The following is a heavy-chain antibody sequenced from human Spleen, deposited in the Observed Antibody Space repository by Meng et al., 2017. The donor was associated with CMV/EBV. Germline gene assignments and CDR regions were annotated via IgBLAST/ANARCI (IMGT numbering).Heavy chain of an antibody. Sequence: GESLKISCAASGFTFSSYAMHWVRQAPGKGLEYVSAISSNGGSTYYADSVKGRFTISRDNSKNTLYLQMNSLRAEDTGVYYCAKDKSCSSSDCPFYHYYGLDVWGQGTTVTVSS. D-gene: IGHD2-2*01. CDR2: ISSNGGST. V-gene: IGHV3-64*02. CDR3: AKDKSCSSSDCPFYHYYGLDV. J-gene: IGHJ6*02. CDR1: GFTFSSYA.